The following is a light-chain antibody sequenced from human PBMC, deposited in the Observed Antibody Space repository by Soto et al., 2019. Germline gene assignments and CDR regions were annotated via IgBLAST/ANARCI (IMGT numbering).Light chain of an antibody. CDR3: QQYNNWPRT. CDR1: QSVSSN. Sequence: EIVMTQSPGTLSVSPGERATLSGRASQSVSSNLAWYQQKPGQAPRLLIYGASTRATGIPARFSGSRSGTEFSLTISRPQSEDFAVYYCQQYNNWPRTFGQGTKVEIK. J-gene: IGKJ1*01. V-gene: IGKV3-15*01. CDR2: GAS.